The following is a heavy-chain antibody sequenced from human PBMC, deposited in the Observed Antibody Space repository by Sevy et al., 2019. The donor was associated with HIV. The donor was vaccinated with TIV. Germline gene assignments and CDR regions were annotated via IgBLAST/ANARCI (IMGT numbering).Heavy chain of an antibody. Sequence: EGSLRLSCAASGFAYSTDAMHWVRQAPGKGLEWVAVISYEGTETFYAASVEGRFSISRDNSKNMLSLQINSLRPEDTAVYYCARDGGYSVKWYPLYWGHGTLVTVSS. CDR3: ARDGGYSVKWYPLY. D-gene: IGHD1-26*01. V-gene: IGHV3-30-3*01. CDR1: GFAYSTDA. J-gene: IGHJ4*01. CDR2: ISYEGTET.